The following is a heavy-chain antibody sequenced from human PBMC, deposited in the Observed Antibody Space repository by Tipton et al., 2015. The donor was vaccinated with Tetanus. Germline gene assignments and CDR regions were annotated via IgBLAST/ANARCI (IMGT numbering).Heavy chain of an antibody. D-gene: IGHD1-26*01. CDR3: AKVVGWGDYFDF. V-gene: IGHV4-59*01. J-gene: IGHJ4*02. Sequence: TLSLTCNVSGDSIRRSYWSWIRQPPGKGLEWIGHIFHSGSTNYNPSLKSQVTMSIDTSERQFSLKLTPVTSADTAVYYCAKVVGWGDYFDFWGQGILVTVSS. CDR2: IFHSGST. CDR1: GDSIRRSY.